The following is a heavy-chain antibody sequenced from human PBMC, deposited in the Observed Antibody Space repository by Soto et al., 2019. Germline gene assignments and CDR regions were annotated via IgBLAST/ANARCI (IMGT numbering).Heavy chain of an antibody. J-gene: IGHJ5*02. Sequence: SLTCAVYGGSFSGYYWSWIRQPPGKGLEWIGEINHSGSTNYNPSLKSRVTISVDTSKNQFSLKLSSVTAADTAVYYGARGPSYDFGKFAPWGQGTLVPVSS. CDR3: ARGPSYDFGKFAP. V-gene: IGHV4-34*01. CDR2: INHSGST. CDR1: GGSFSGYY. D-gene: IGHD3-3*01.